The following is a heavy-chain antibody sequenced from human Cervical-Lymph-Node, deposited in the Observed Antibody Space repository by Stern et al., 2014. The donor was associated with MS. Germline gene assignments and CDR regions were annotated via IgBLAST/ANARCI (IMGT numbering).Heavy chain of an antibody. J-gene: IGHJ6*02. CDR2: ISWSGTKI. CDR3: ATANYEFGYYGMDV. V-gene: IGHV3-9*01. D-gene: IGHD3-3*01. Sequence: QLVESGGGLVQPGRSLRLSWAAAGFAFDDYAMHWVRQAPGKGLEWVSGISWSGTKIGYADSVKGRFTISRDNAKNSLFLQMNNLRAEDTALYYCATANYEFGYYGMDVWGQGTAVTVS. CDR1: GFAFDDYA.